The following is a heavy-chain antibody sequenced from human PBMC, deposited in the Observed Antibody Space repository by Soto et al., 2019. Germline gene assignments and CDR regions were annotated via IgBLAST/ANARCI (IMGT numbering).Heavy chain of an antibody. Sequence: GGSLRLSCAASGFTFSDYYMSWIRQAPGKGLEWVSYISSSGSTIYYADSVKGRFTISRDNAKNSLYLQMNSLRAEDTAVYYWARDETSPYYDFWSGYSAHGYWGQGTLVTVSS. J-gene: IGHJ4*02. CDR3: ARDETSPYYDFWSGYSAHGY. V-gene: IGHV3-11*01. D-gene: IGHD3-3*01. CDR1: GFTFSDYY. CDR2: ISSSGSTI.